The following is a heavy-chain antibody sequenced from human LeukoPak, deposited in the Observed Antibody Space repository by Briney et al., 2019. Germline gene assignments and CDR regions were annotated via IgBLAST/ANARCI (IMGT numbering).Heavy chain of an antibody. Sequence: SETLSLTCTVSGGSISSYYWSWTRQPPGKGLEWIGYIYYSGSTNYNPSLKSRVTISVDTSKNQFSLKLSSVTAADTAVYYCARHSYSSGWYRIWGQGTMVTVSS. D-gene: IGHD6-19*01. CDR3: ARHSYSSGWYRI. V-gene: IGHV4-59*08. J-gene: IGHJ3*02. CDR2: IYYSGST. CDR1: GGSISSYY.